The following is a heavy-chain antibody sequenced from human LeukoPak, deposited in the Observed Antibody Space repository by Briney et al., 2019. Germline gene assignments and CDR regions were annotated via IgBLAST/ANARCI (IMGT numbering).Heavy chain of an antibody. CDR1: GFTFSNYW. Sequence: GGSLRLSCAASGFTFSNYWMHWVRPAPGKGLVWVSRISGDGSRTSYADSVKGRFTISRDNAKNTLYLQMNSLRAEDTAIFYCARVRDGSGSFDYWGQGTLVTVSS. CDR3: ARVRDGSGSFDY. D-gene: IGHD3-10*01. J-gene: IGHJ4*02. CDR2: ISGDGSRT. V-gene: IGHV3-74*01.